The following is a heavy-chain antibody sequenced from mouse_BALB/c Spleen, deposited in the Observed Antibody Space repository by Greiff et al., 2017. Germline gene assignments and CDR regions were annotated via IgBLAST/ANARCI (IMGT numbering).Heavy chain of an antibody. Sequence: VQLQQSGAELVRPGASVKLSCKASGYTFTSYWINWVKQRPGQGLEWIGNIYPSDSYTNYNQKFKDKATLTVDKSSSTAYMQLSSPTSEDSAVYYCTRRRGSSPYWYFDVWGAGTTVTVSS. CDR3: TRRRGSSPYWYFDV. V-gene: IGHV1-69*02. D-gene: IGHD1-1*01. J-gene: IGHJ1*01. CDR1: GYTFTSYW. CDR2: IYPSDSYT.